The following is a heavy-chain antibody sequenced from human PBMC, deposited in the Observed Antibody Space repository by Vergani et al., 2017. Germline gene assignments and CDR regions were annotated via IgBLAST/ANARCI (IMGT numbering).Heavy chain of an antibody. Sequence: QVQLQESGPGLVKPSQTLSLTCTVSGGSISSGSYYWSWIRQPAGKGLEWIGRIYTSGSTNYKPSLKSRVTISVDTSKNQFSLKLSSVTAADTAVYYCARGAPQYCTNGVCHATGVFDYWGQGTLVTVSS. CDR2: IYTSGST. J-gene: IGHJ4*02. CDR1: GGSISSGSYY. D-gene: IGHD2-8*01. CDR3: ARGAPQYCTNGVCHATGVFDY. V-gene: IGHV4-61*02.